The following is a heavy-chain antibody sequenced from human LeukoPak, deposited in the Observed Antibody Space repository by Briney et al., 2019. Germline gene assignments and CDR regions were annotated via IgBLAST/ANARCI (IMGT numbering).Heavy chain of an antibody. CDR2: IGDSGSAG. Sequence: GGSLRLSCFASGFNFNYFAMSWVRQAPGKRLEWVSTIGDSGSAGSYADSVRGRFTISRDNSKNMVYLQMSSLRADGSAVYYCSRIKYGGNSGYHFDYWGQGTLVTVSS. CDR1: GFNFNYFA. J-gene: IGHJ4*02. CDR3: SRIKYGGNSGYHFDY. D-gene: IGHD4-23*01. V-gene: IGHV3-23*01.